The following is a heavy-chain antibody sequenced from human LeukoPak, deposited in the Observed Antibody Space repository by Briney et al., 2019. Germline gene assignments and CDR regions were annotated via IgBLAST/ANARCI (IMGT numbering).Heavy chain of an antibody. J-gene: IGHJ4*02. V-gene: IGHV4-30-4*01. Sequence: SQTLSLTCTVSGGSISSGDYYWSWIRQSPGKGLEWIGYIYHSGSTHFNPSLKSRVTISVDTSKNQFSLKLSSVTAADTAVYFCARGPDSSGYYYFDYWGRGTLVTVSS. CDR1: GGSISSGDYY. D-gene: IGHD3-22*01. CDR2: IYHSGST. CDR3: ARGPDSSGYYYFDY.